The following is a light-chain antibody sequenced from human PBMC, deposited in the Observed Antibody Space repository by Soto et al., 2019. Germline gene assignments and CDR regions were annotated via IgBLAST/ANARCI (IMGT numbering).Light chain of an antibody. V-gene: IGLV1-40*01. CDR2: ANT. CDR3: QSYDSRLSEYV. CDR1: SSNIGAGFD. J-gene: IGLJ1*01. Sequence: QSVLTQPLPLSGAPRQRVTISCTGSSSNIGAGFDVHWYQQVPGTAPRLLINANTNRPSGVPDRFSGSKSGTSASLAITGLQPEDEADYFCQSYDSRLSEYVFGSGTKVTVL.